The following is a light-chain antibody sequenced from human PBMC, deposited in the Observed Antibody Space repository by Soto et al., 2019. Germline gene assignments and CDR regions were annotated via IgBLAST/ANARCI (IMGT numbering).Light chain of an antibody. Sequence: QPVLTQSPSASASLGASVKLTCTLSSGHNSYAIAWHQQQPEKGPRYLMKLNSDGSHTKGDGIPDRFSGSSSGAERYLTISSLQSEDEPDYYCQTWGTGIVVFGGGTKLTVL. J-gene: IGLJ2*01. V-gene: IGLV4-69*01. CDR3: QTWGTGIVV. CDR2: LNSDGSH. CDR1: SGHNSYA.